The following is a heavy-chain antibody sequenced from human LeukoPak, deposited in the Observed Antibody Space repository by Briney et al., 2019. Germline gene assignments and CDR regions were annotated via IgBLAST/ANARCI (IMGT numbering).Heavy chain of an antibody. CDR2: ISGSGGST. J-gene: IGHJ4*02. D-gene: IGHD1-26*01. Sequence: GGSLRLSCAASGFTFSSYAMSWVRQPPGKGLEWVSAISGSGGSTYYADSVKGRFTISRDNSKNTLYLQMNSLRAEDTAVYYCAKDPMLRELGPFDYWGQGTLVTVSS. V-gene: IGHV3-23*01. CDR1: GFTFSSYA. CDR3: AKDPMLRELGPFDY.